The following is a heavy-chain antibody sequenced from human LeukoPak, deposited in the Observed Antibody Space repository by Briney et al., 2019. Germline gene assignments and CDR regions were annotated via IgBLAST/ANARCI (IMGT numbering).Heavy chain of an antibody. J-gene: IGHJ4*02. CDR2: ISSSGSTI. V-gene: IGHV3-11*04. CDR1: GGSFSGYY. D-gene: IGHD3-10*01. Sequence: LSLTCAVYGGSFSGYYWSWIRQPPGKGLEWVSYISSSGSTIYYADSVKGRFTISRDNAKNSLYLQMNSLRAEDTAVYYCARDSVSYYYGSGSSHYFDYWGQGTLVTVSS. CDR3: ARDSVSYYYGSGSSHYFDY.